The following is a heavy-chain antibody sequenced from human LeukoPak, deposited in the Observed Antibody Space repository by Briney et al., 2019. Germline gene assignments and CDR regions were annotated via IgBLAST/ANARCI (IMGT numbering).Heavy chain of an antibody. CDR3: AREGQTYYDILTGYYNTPVYNWFDP. CDR2: ISYDGSNK. Sequence: GRSLRLSCAASGFTFSSYAMHWVRQAPGKGLEWVAIISYDGSNKYCADSVKGRFTISRDNSKNTLYLQMNSLRAEDTAVYYCAREGQTYYDILTGYYNTPVYNWFDPWGQGTLVTVSS. D-gene: IGHD3-9*01. J-gene: IGHJ5*02. CDR1: GFTFSSYA. V-gene: IGHV3-30*04.